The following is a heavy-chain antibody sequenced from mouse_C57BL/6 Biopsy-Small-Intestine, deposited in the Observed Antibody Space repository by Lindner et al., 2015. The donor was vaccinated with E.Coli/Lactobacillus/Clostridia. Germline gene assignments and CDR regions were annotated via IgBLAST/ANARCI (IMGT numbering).Heavy chain of an antibody. Sequence: VQLQESGPSLVRPSQTLSLTCTVTGFSINSDCYWIWIRQFPGNKLEYIGYTFYSGITYYNPSLESRTSITRDTSKNQFSLKLTSVTTEDTATYYCARDYYAGSYWYFDVWGAGTTVTVSS. CDR2: TFYSGIT. J-gene: IGHJ1*01. CDR1: GFSINSDCY. V-gene: IGHV3-3*01. D-gene: IGHD1-1*01. CDR3: ARDYYAGSYWYFDV.